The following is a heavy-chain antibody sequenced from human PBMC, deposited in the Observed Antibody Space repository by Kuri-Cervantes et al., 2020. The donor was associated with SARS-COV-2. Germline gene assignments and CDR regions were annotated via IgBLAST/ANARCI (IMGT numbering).Heavy chain of an antibody. CDR1: GGSISSSSYY. J-gene: IGHJ1*01. D-gene: IGHD2-2*01. V-gene: IGHV4-39*01. Sequence: SETLSLTCTVSGGSISSSSYYWGWIRQPPGKGREWIGSIYYSGSTYYNPSLKSRFTISVDTSKNQFSLKLSSVTAAATAVYDCARGAYGLVPAAKKAQYFQHWGQGTLVTVSS. CDR2: IYYSGST. CDR3: ARGAYGLVPAAKKAQYFQH.